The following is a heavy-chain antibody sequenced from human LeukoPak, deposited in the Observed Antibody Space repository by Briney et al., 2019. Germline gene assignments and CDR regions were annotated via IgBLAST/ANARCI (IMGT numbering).Heavy chain of an antibody. D-gene: IGHD3-10*01. Sequence: PGGSLRLSCAVSGFTVSSNDMNWVRQAPGKGLEWVSIIYNGGGTTYYADSVQGRFTISRDNSKNTLYLQTNSLRAEDTALYYCARDAFMGYWGQGTLVTVSS. J-gene: IGHJ4*02. CDR3: ARDAFMGY. CDR1: GFTVSSND. V-gene: IGHV3-53*01. CDR2: IYNGGGTT.